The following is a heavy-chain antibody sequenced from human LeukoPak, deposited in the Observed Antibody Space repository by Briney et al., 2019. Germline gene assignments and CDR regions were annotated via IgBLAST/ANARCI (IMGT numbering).Heavy chain of an antibody. V-gene: IGHV3-30*04. Sequence: GRSLRLSCAASGFTFSSYAMHWVRQAPGKGLEWVAVISYDGSNKYYADSVKGRFTISRDSSSKMVSLQMNSLGTEDTAVYYCVREGFYESGSLPTFYFDYWGQGTLVTVSS. J-gene: IGHJ4*02. CDR2: ISYDGSNK. CDR1: GFTFSSYA. CDR3: VREGFYESGSLPTFYFDY. D-gene: IGHD3-10*01.